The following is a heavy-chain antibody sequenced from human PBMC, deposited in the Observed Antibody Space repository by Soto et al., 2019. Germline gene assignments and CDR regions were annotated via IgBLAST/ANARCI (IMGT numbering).Heavy chain of an antibody. Sequence: GASVKVSCKASGGPFSSYAISWVRQAPGQGLEWMGGIIPIFGTANYAQKFQGRVTITADEPTSTAYMELSSLRSEDTAVYYCARAAHGSGSYYNGYYYYYGMDVWGQGTTVTVSS. J-gene: IGHJ6*02. V-gene: IGHV1-69*13. CDR1: GGPFSSYA. CDR3: ARAAHGSGSYYNGYYYYYGMDV. CDR2: IIPIFGTA. D-gene: IGHD3-10*01.